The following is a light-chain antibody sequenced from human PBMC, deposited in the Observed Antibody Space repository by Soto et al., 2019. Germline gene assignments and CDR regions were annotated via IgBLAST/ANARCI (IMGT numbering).Light chain of an antibody. CDR1: QDITNY. V-gene: IGKV1-33*01. J-gene: IGKJ4*01. Sequence: EIQLTQSPTSLSSSPAAIGTLTCQASQDITNYLTWYQQNPGKAPRLLVYDASNLETGVPSRFSGGGSGTDFTFTISSLKPEDFAIYYCQQYSDIPRTFGEGTKVDIK. CDR2: DAS. CDR3: QQYSDIPRT.